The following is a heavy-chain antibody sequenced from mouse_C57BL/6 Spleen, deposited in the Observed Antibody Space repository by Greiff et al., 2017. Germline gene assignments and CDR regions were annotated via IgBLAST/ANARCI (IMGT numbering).Heavy chain of an antibody. J-gene: IGHJ2*01. CDR2: INPNNGGT. D-gene: IGHD2-12*01. V-gene: IGHV1-26*01. Sequence: EVQLQQSGPELVKPGASVKISCKASGYTFTDYYMNWVKQSHGKSLEWIGDINPNNGGTSYNQKFKGKATLTVDKSSSTAYMELRSLTSEDSAVYYCAWKQDPLLYVDYWGQGTTLAVSS. CDR3: AWKQDPLLYVDY. CDR1: GYTFTDYY.